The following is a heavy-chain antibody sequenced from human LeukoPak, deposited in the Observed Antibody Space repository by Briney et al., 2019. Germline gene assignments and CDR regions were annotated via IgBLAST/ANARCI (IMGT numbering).Heavy chain of an antibody. Sequence: GGSLRLSCAASGFTFSTYAMSWVRQAAGKGLEWVSLISGSGGGTYYADSVKGRFTISRDNSKNTLYLQLNSLRVEDTAVYYCARGPTRQYFDSWGRGTLVTVSS. CDR1: GFTFSTYA. CDR3: ARGPTRQYFDS. J-gene: IGHJ4*02. V-gene: IGHV3-23*01. D-gene: IGHD6-6*01. CDR2: ISGSGGGT.